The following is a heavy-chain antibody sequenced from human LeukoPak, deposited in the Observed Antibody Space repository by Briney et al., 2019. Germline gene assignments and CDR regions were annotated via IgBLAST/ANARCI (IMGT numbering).Heavy chain of an antibody. J-gene: IGHJ5*02. V-gene: IGHV4-4*07. D-gene: IGHD6-13*01. Sequence: SETLSLTCTVSGGSISSYYWSWIRQPAGKGLEWIGRIYTSGSTNYNPSLKSRVTMSVDTSKNQFSLKLSSVTAADTAVYYCARDKGSSWYQWFDPWGQGTLVTVSS. CDR2: IYTSGST. CDR1: GGSISSYY. CDR3: ARDKGSSWYQWFDP.